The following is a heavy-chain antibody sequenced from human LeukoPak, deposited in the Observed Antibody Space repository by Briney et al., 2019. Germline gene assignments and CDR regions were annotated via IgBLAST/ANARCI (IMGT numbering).Heavy chain of an antibody. CDR1: GFTFRSYA. V-gene: IGHV3-23*01. CDR2: ISGSGT. D-gene: IGHD4-17*01. Sequence: GGSLRLSCATSGFTFRSYAMIWVRQAPERGLQWVSGISGSGTYYADFAKGRFTISRDNSKNTLYLQMNSLRAEDTATYYCAREPNGDYIGAFDMWGQGTMVTVP. CDR3: AREPNGDYIGAFDM. J-gene: IGHJ3*02.